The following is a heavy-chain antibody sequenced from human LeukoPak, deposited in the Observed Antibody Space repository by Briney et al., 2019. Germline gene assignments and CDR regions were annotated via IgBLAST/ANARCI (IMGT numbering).Heavy chain of an antibody. V-gene: IGHV4-34*01. J-gene: IGHJ6*02. CDR2: INHSGST. CDR3: ARRYSSSAGPHRGISGMDV. CDR1: GGSFSGYY. Sequence: SETLSLTCAVYGGSFSGYYWSWVRQPPGKGLEWMGEINHSGSTNYNPSLNSRVTISVHTSKNQFSLKLTSVTAADTAVYYCARRYSSSAGPHRGISGMDVWGQGTTVTVSS. D-gene: IGHD6-13*01.